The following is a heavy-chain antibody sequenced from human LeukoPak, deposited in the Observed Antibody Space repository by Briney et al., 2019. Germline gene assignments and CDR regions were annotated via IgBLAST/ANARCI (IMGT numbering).Heavy chain of an antibody. CDR1: GFTFSRYA. CDR3: ARDGGYDFWSGYYQDY. V-gene: IGHV3-30-3*01. D-gene: IGHD3-3*01. J-gene: IGHJ4*02. Sequence: PGGSLRLSCATSGFTFSRYAMHWVRQAPGKGLEWVALISYDANIGSNKYYADSVKGRFTISRDNSKNTLYLQMNSLRAEDTAVYYCARDGGYDFWSGYYQDYWGPGTLVTVSS. CDR2: ISYDANIGSNK.